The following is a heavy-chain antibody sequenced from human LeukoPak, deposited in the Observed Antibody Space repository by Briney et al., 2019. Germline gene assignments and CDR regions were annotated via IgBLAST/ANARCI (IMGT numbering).Heavy chain of an antibody. D-gene: IGHD3-3*01. Sequence: SETLSLTCTVSGGSISSSSHYWGWIRQPPGKGLEWIGSIYYSGSTYYNPSLKSRVTISVDTSKNQFSLKLSSVTAADTAVYYCARLSLKVLEWSPTKGKEMPYFDYWGQGTLVTVSS. CDR1: GGSISSSSHY. CDR3: ARLSLKVLEWSPTKGKEMPYFDY. CDR2: IYYSGST. J-gene: IGHJ4*02. V-gene: IGHV4-39*07.